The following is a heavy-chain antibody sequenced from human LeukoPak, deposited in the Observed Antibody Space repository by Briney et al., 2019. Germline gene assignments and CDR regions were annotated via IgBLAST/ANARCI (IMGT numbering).Heavy chain of an antibody. CDR3: ARDRGWRAVLDAFDI. V-gene: IGHV4-39*07. D-gene: IGHD6-19*01. CDR2: IYYSGST. CDR1: GGSISSSSYY. J-gene: IGHJ3*02. Sequence: SETLSLTCTVSGGSISSSSYYWGWIRQPPGKGLEWIGSIYYSGSTYYNPSLKSRVTISVDTSKNQFSLKLTSVTAADTAVYYCARDRGWRAVLDAFDIWGQGTMVTVSS.